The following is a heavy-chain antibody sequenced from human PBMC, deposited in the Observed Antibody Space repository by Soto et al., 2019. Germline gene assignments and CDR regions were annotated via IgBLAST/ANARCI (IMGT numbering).Heavy chain of an antibody. CDR1: GGSISNYY. D-gene: IGHD2-8*02. CDR3: ARDKITGLFDY. J-gene: IGHJ4*02. V-gene: IGHV4-59*12. Sequence: SETLSLTCTVSGGSISNYYWSWIRQPPGRGLEWIGHIFYSGSTNYNPALKSRVTISVDTSKNQFSLKMNSVTAADTAVYYCARDKITGLFDYWGQGTLVTVSS. CDR2: IFYSGST.